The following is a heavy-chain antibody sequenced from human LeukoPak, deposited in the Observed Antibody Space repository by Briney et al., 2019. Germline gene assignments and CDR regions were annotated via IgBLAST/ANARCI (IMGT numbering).Heavy chain of an antibody. D-gene: IGHD4-17*01. J-gene: IGHJ4*02. CDR2: ISTYTGNT. CDR3: ARVGSGDYETLDY. CDR1: GYTFTNYG. V-gene: IGHV1-18*01. Sequence: PRASVKVSCEASGYTFTNYGINWVRQAPGQGLEWMGWISTYTGNTNYAENLQGRVTLTTDTSTSTAYMDLRSLRSDDTAVYYCARVGSGDYETLDYWGQGTLVTVSS.